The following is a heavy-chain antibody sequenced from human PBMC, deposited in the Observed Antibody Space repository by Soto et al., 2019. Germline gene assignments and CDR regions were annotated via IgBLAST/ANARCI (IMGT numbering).Heavy chain of an antibody. Sequence: QVHLVESGGAVVQPGRSLRLSCEASGFTFSSFGMHWVRQSQGEGLEWVGVIWHDGSIQLYADSVKGRFTISRDNSKNTLYLQMNSLRAEDAAVYYCARDRGPVEVPPAFSWFDPWGQGTLVTVSS. CDR2: IWHDGSIQ. CDR1: GFTFSSFG. J-gene: IGHJ5*02. V-gene: IGHV3-33*01. D-gene: IGHD2-2*01. CDR3: ARDRGPVEVPPAFSWFDP.